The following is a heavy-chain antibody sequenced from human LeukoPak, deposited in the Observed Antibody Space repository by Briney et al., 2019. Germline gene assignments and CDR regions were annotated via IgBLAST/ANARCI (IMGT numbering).Heavy chain of an antibody. Sequence: GRSLRLSCAASGFTFDDYAMHWVRQPPGKGLEWVSGISWNSGSIGYADSVKGRFTISRDNAKNSLYLQMNSLRAEDMALYYCAKGAIKYSSSSYYFDYWGQGTLVTVSS. D-gene: IGHD6-6*01. J-gene: IGHJ4*02. CDR2: ISWNSGSI. CDR1: GFTFDDYA. CDR3: AKGAIKYSSSSYYFDY. V-gene: IGHV3-9*03.